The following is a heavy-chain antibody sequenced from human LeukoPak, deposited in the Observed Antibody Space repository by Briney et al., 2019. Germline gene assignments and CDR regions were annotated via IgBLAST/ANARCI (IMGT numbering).Heavy chain of an antibody. CDR3: AGTHCSSTSCYGITMVRGVMSPNWFDP. CDR2: IYYSGST. CDR1: GGSINGYS. D-gene: IGHD3-10*01. V-gene: IGHV4-59*01. Sequence: PSETLSLTCNVSGGSINGYSWSWIRQSPGKGLEWLGFIYYSGSTNYNPSLNSRVTISLDTSKKQVSLKVSSVTAADTAVYYCAGTHCSSTSCYGITMVRGVMSPNWFDPWGQGTLVTVSS. J-gene: IGHJ5*02.